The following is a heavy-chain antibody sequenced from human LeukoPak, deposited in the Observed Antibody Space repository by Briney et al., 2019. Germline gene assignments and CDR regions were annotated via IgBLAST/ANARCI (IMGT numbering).Heavy chain of an antibody. CDR2: ISYDGSNK. CDR1: GFTFSSYA. D-gene: IGHD7-27*01. V-gene: IGHV3-30-3*01. Sequence: GGSLRLSCAASGFTFSSYAMHWVRQAPGKALEWVAVISYDGSNKYYADSVKGRFTISRDNSKNTLYLQMNSLRAEDTAVYYCARDQSDWGLFDYWGQGTLVTVSS. CDR3: ARDQSDWGLFDY. J-gene: IGHJ4*02.